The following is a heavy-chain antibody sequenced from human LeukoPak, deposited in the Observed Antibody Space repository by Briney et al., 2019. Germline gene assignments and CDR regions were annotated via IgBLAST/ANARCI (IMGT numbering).Heavy chain of an antibody. J-gene: IGHJ5*02. CDR3: AKDTAYGDYLGGFDP. Sequence: ASVKVSCKASGGTFSSYAISWVRQAPGQGLEWMGGIIPIFGTANYAQKFQGRVTITADEPTSTAYMELNSLRAEDTAVYYCAKDTAYGDYLGGFDPWGQGTLVTVSS. D-gene: IGHD4-17*01. CDR2: IIPIFGTA. V-gene: IGHV1-69*01. CDR1: GGTFSSYA.